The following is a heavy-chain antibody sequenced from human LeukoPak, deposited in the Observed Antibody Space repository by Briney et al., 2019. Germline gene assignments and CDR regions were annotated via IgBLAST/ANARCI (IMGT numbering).Heavy chain of an antibody. Sequence: PGGSLRLSCAASGFTFSDHYIDWVRQAPGKGLEWVGRTRNKANSYTTHYAASVRARFTISRDDSKNSVYLQMNSLKTEDTAVYYCSRVIYYYYMDVWGKGTTVTVSS. V-gene: IGHV3-72*01. CDR1: GFTFSDHY. J-gene: IGHJ6*03. CDR2: TRNKANSYTT. CDR3: SRVIYYYYMDV.